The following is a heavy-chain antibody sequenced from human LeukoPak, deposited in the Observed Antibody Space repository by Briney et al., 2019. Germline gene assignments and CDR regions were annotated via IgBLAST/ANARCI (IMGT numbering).Heavy chain of an antibody. CDR1: GGTFISYA. Sequence: GASVKVSCKASGGTFISYAISWVRQAPGQGLEWMGGIIPIFGTANYAQKFQGRVTITADESTSTAYMELSSLRSEDTAVYYCARARFLEWLLYRYYYYGMDVWGQGTTVTASS. CDR2: IIPIFGTA. V-gene: IGHV1-69*13. J-gene: IGHJ6*02. D-gene: IGHD3-3*01. CDR3: ARARFLEWLLYRYYYYGMDV.